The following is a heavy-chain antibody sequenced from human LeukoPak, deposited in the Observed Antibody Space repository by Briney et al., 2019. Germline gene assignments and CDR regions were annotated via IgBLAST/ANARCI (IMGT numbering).Heavy chain of an antibody. V-gene: IGHV3-21*01. Sequence: GGSLRLSCAASGFTFRRYSMNWVRQAPGKGLEWVSTISSGSDYIYYADSVRGRFTISRDNFRNSVFLEVNSLRAEDTAIYYCARDLSLAMPGGFDYWGQGILVTASS. D-gene: IGHD1-26*01. J-gene: IGHJ4*02. CDR2: ISSGSDYI. CDR1: GFTFRRYS. CDR3: ARDLSLAMPGGFDY.